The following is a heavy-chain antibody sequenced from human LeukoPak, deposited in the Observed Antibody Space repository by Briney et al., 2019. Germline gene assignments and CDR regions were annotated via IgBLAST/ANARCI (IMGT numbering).Heavy chain of an antibody. J-gene: IGHJ4*02. D-gene: IGHD6-13*01. V-gene: IGHV1-2*02. Sequence: ASVKVSCKASGYTFTGYYMHWVRQAPGQGLEWMGWINPNSGGTNYAQKFQGRVTMTRDTSISTAYMELSRLTSDDTAVYYCARAGSNSRWVNDYWGQGTLVTVSS. CDR1: GYTFTGYY. CDR3: ARAGSNSRWVNDY. CDR2: INPNSGGT.